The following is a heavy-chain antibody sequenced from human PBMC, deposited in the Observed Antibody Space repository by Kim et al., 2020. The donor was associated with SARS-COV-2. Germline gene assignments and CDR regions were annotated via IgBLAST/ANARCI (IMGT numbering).Heavy chain of an antibody. J-gene: IGHJ4*02. D-gene: IGHD3-10*01. Sequence: GGSLRLSCAASGFTFSSYWMHWVRQAPGKGLVWVSRINSDGSSTSYADSVKGRFTISRDNAKNTLYLQMNSLRAEDTAVYYCARDDLSVRGVIPFDYWGQGTLVTVSS. CDR3: ARDDLSVRGVIPFDY. CDR1: GFTFSSYW. V-gene: IGHV3-74*01. CDR2: INSDGSST.